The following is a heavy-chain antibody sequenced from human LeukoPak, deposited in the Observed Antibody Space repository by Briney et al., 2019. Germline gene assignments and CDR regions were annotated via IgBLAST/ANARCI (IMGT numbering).Heavy chain of an antibody. D-gene: IGHD2-15*01. J-gene: IGHJ6*03. Sequence: GGSLRLSCGASGFTFTTYDMHWVRQAPGKGLEWVSCISHSSSYIYYADSLKGRFTISRDNSKNTLYLQMNSLRAEDTAVYYCARVRGTPPPCRGSCYPHYYYYYMDVWGKGTTVTISS. CDR1: GFTFTTYD. V-gene: IGHV3-21*01. CDR3: ARVRGTPPPCRGSCYPHYYYYYMDV. CDR2: ISHSSSYI.